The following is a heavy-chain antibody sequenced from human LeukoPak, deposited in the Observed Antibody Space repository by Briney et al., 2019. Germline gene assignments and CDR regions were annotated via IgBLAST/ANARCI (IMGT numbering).Heavy chain of an antibody. CDR2: IYASGENT. Sequence: GGSLRLSCAASGLTVSSNYMSWVRQAPGKGLEWVSGIYASGENTYYADSVKGRFTISRDNSKNTLYLQMNSLRGEDTAVYYCVRGLRELPYWGQGTLVTVSS. CDR1: GLTVSSNY. D-gene: IGHD1-7*01. CDR3: VRGLRELPY. J-gene: IGHJ4*02. V-gene: IGHV3-53*01.